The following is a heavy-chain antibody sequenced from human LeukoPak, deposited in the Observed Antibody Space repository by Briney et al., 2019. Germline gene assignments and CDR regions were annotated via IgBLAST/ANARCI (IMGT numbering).Heavy chain of an antibody. CDR2: IYYSGST. D-gene: IGHD2-2*01. CDR1: GGSIISSSYY. J-gene: IGHJ5*02. Sequence: SETLSLTCTVSGGSIISSSYYWGWIRQPPGKGLEWIGSIYYSGSTYYSPSLKSRVTISADTSKNQFSLKLSSVTAADTAVYYCARRSSYCSSTSCSVWFDPWGQGNLVTVSS. V-gene: IGHV4-39*01. CDR3: ARRSSYCSSTSCSVWFDP.